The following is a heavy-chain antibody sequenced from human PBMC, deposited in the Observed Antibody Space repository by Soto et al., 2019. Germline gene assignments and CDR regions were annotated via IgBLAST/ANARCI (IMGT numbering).Heavy chain of an antibody. V-gene: IGHV4-39*01. CDR2: IYYSGST. CDR3: ARRTVNIRTFYSGLNPHCFDY. Sequence: TSETLSLTCAVSGGSMSGSDYYWGWIRQSPGKGLEWIGSIYYSGSTYYNPSLQSRVAISVDTSKNQFSLKLKSVTAADTAIYYCARRTVNIRTFYSGLNPHCFDYWGQPAPVTLSS. J-gene: IGHJ4*02. D-gene: IGHD6-19*01. CDR1: GGSMSGSDYY.